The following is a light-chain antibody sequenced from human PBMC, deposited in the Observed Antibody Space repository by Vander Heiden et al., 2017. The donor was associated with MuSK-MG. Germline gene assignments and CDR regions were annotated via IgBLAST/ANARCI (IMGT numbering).Light chain of an antibody. CDR2: DAS. CDR3: QQRTLYT. CDR1: QSVRRY. Sequence: EIVLTQSPATLSLSPGQRATLYCMASQSVRRYVAWYQQKPVQAPRLLIYDASNRDNGIPARFSGSGSGTDFTLTTSSLEPEDFAVYYCQQRTLYTFGQGTKLEVK. J-gene: IGKJ2*01. V-gene: IGKV3-11*01.